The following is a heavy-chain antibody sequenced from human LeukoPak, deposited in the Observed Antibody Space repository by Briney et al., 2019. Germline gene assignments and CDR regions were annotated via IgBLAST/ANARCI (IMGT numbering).Heavy chain of an antibody. CDR2: ISWNSGSI. CDR3: AKDIRSGWYGGQSYFDY. Sequence: PGGSLRLSCAASGFTFDDYAMHWVRQAPGKGLEWVSGISWNSGSIVYADSVKGRFTISRDNAKNSLYLQMNSLRAEDMALYYCAKDIRSGWYGGQSYFDYWGQGTLVTVSS. D-gene: IGHD6-19*01. CDR1: GFTFDDYA. V-gene: IGHV3-9*03. J-gene: IGHJ4*02.